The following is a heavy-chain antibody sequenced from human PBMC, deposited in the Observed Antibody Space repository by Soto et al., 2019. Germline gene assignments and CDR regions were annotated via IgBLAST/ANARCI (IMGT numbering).Heavy chain of an antibody. CDR1: GFSLSTSGVG. J-gene: IGHJ4*02. CDR2: IYWDDDK. V-gene: IGHV2-5*02. CDR3: AHRRGYCLNSNCRAPTFDS. D-gene: IGHD2-2*03. Sequence: QITLKESGPTLVKPTQTLTLTCTFSGFSLSTSGVGVGWIRQPPGKALEWLALIYWDDDKRYSPSLKSRLTITKDTSKNQVVLTMTNVDPVDTATYYCAHRRGYCLNSNCRAPTFDSWGQGTLVTVSS.